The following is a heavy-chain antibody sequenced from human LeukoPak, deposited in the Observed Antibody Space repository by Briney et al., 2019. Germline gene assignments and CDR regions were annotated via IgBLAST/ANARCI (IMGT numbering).Heavy chain of an antibody. J-gene: IGHJ6*02. D-gene: IGHD1-1*01. CDR1: GYSFTSYW. V-gene: IGHV5-51*01. Sequence: GESLKISCKGSGYSFTSYWIGWVRQMPGKGLEWMGIIYPGDSDTRYSPSFQGQVTISADKSISTAYLQWGSLKASDTAMYYCASQSGGTNYYYGMDVWGQGTTVTVSS. CDR3: ASQSGGTNYYYGMDV. CDR2: IYPGDSDT.